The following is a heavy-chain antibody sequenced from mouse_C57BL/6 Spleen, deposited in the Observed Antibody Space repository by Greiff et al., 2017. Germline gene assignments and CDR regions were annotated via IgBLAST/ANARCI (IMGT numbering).Heavy chain of an antibody. J-gene: IGHJ2*01. D-gene: IGHD2-5*01. Sequence: EVQRVESGGGLVKPGGSLKLSCAASGFTFSSYTMSWVRQTPEKRLEWVATISGGGGNTYYPDSVKGRFTISRDNAKNTLYLQMSSLRSEDTALYYCARPTYYSNYENYFDYWGQGTTLTVSS. CDR3: ARPTYYSNYENYFDY. V-gene: IGHV5-9*01. CDR1: GFTFSSYT. CDR2: ISGGGGNT.